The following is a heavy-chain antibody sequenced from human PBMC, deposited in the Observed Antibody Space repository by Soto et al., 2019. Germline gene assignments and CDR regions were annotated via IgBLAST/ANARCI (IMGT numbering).Heavy chain of an antibody. V-gene: IGHV3-30*18. CDR1: GFIFSSYG. J-gene: IGHJ6*03. CDR2: ISYDGSNK. D-gene: IGHD3-3*01. Sequence: GGSLRLSCAASGFIFSSYGMHWVRQAPGKGLEWVAVISYDGSNKYYADSVKGRFTISRDNSKNTLYLQMNSLRAEDTAVYYCAKPLGYDFWSGYYRSYYMDVWGKGTTVTVSS. CDR3: AKPLGYDFWSGYYRSYYMDV.